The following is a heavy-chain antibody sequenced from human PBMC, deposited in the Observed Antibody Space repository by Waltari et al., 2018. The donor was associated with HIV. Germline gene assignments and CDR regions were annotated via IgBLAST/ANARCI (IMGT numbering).Heavy chain of an antibody. Sequence: EVQLVESGGGLVQPGGTLRLSCSVSGFSITTYSIYWVRQRPGKGLELISYISGTTKTKYYAESVKGRFTVSRDNAKNSAFLDMSALRDDDTAIYYCARDKLGDSAPVWGQGTTVAVSS. CDR2: ISGTTKTK. CDR3: ARDKLGDSAPV. D-gene: IGHD1-26*01. CDR1: GFSITTYS. J-gene: IGHJ6*02. V-gene: IGHV3-48*02.